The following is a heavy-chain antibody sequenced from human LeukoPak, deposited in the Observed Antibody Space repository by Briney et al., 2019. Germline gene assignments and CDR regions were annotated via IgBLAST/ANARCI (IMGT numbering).Heavy chain of an antibody. D-gene: IGHD3-9*01. CDR2: ISAYNGNT. CDR1: GYTFTSYG. J-gene: IGHJ6*02. V-gene: IGHV1-18*01. Sequence: GASVKVSCKASGYTFTSYGISWVRQAPGQGLEWMGWISAYNGNTNYAQKLQGRVTMTTDTSTSTAYMELRSLRSDDTAVYYCARDSRYFRASLRVDVWGQGTTVTVSS. CDR3: ARDSRYFRASLRVDV.